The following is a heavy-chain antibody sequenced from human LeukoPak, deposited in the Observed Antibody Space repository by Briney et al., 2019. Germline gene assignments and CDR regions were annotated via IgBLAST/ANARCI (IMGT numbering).Heavy chain of an antibody. Sequence: PGGSLRLSCAASGFTFTRSAMRWVRQAPGKGLEWVSAFSGGGDTYYADSVKGRFTISRDTSKNTLYLQMNSLSAEDTAVYYCAKEGLRYFDFDFWGQGTLVTVSS. CDR2: FSGGGDT. CDR1: GFTFTRSA. D-gene: IGHD3-9*01. V-gene: IGHV3-23*01. J-gene: IGHJ4*02. CDR3: AKEGLRYFDFDF.